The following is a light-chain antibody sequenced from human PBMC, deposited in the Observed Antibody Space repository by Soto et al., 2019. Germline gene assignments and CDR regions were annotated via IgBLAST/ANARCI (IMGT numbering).Light chain of an antibody. CDR2: GDN. J-gene: IGLJ1*01. CDR1: NSNIGKTS. Sequence: QAVVTQPPSASGTPGQRVTISCSGSNSNIGKTSVHWFQHLPGAAPKPLIYGDNQRPSGVPDRFSGSKSGTSASLAISGLQSEDEADYYCAAWDHSLNGHVFGTGTQLTVL. CDR3: AAWDHSLNGHV. V-gene: IGLV1-44*01.